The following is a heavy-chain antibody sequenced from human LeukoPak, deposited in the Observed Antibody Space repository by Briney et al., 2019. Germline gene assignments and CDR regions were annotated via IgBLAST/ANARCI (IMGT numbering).Heavy chain of an antibody. CDR2: INHSGST. Sequence: KPSETLSLTCAVYSGSFSGYYWNWIRQPPGKGLEWIGEINHSGSTNYNPSLKSRVTISVDTSKNQFSLKLSSVTAADTAVYYCARRSQLLFFAPDYWGQGTLVTVSS. V-gene: IGHV4-34*01. D-gene: IGHD2-2*01. CDR3: ARRSQLLFFAPDY. CDR1: SGSFSGYY. J-gene: IGHJ4*02.